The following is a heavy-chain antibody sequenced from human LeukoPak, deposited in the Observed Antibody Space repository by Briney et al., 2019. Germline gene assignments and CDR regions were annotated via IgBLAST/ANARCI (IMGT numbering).Heavy chain of an antibody. CDR1: GYTFTGYY. D-gene: IGHD5-18*01. Sequence: VASVKVSCTASGYTFTGYYMHWVRQAPGQGLEWMGWINPNSGGTNYAQKFQGRVTMTSDTSTTTVYMELSSLRSDDTAVYYCVRGGGYGYVWYFDYWGQGTLVTVSS. CDR2: INPNSGGT. CDR3: VRGGGYGYVWYFDY. J-gene: IGHJ4*02. V-gene: IGHV1-2*02.